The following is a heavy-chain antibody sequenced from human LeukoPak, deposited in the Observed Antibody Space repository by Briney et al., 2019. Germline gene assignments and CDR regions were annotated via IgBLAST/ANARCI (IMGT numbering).Heavy chain of an antibody. D-gene: IGHD4-17*01. Sequence: SETLSLTCTVSGGSISSYYWSWIRQPPGKGLEWIGYIYYSGSTNYNPSLKSRVTISVDTSKNQFSLKLSSVTAADTAVYYCARVAVTKLDYWGQGTLVTVSS. CDR1: GGSISSYY. J-gene: IGHJ4*02. V-gene: IGHV4-59*01. CDR2: IYYSGST. CDR3: ARVAVTKLDY.